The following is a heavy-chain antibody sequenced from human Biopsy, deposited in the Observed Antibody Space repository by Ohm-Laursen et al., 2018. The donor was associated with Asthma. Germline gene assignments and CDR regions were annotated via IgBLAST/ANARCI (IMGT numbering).Heavy chain of an antibody. V-gene: IGHV3-30*03. J-gene: IGHJ4*02. D-gene: IGHD6-6*01. CDR2: LSYNGNNK. CDR1: GFILRNYD. CDR3: ARGDWYGSASNGY. Sequence: SLRLSCAASGFILRNYDMHWVRQAPGKGLEWVAVLSYNGNNKYYADSVRGRFTISRDNSENTLYLQMNSLRVEDTAVYYCARGDWYGSASNGYWGQGTLVTVSA.